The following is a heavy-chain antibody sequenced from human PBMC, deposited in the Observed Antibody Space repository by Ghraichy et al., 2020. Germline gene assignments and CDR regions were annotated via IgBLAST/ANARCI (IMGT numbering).Heavy chain of an antibody. Sequence: LSLTCAASGFTFSTYSMNWVRQAPGKGLEWVSYISSSSSTIYYADSVKGRFTISRDNAKKSLYLQMNSLRDEDTAVYYCAREYSSSSGLRAFDIWGQGTMVTVSS. V-gene: IGHV3-48*02. J-gene: IGHJ3*02. CDR2: ISSSSSTI. CDR3: AREYSSSSGLRAFDI. CDR1: GFTFSTYS. D-gene: IGHD6-6*01.